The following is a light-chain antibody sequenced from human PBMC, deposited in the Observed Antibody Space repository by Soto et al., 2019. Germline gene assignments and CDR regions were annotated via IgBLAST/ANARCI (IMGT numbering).Light chain of an antibody. V-gene: IGKV3-11*01. CDR3: QQRHMWPIT. CDR2: DAS. CDR1: QIVRGL. Sequence: ERLITQSPVTLSLSPGERSTLSGRDTQIVRGLLAWYKQEPGQAPRLLIYDASNRATGIPHRFSGSGSGTDFTLTISSLEPEDSAVYYCQQRHMWPITFGQGPRLEIK. J-gene: IGKJ5*01.